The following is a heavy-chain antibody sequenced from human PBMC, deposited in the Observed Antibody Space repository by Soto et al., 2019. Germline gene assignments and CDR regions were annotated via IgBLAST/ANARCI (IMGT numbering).Heavy chain of an antibody. Sequence: PGGSLRLSCAASGLAFSNYAFHWVRQAPGKGLEWVAVISYDGSNKYYADSMRGRFTISRDNSRNTLYLQMNTLRPEDTAIYYCVKEEVSNHSFDYWGRGTLVTVS. CDR2: ISYDGSNK. J-gene: IGHJ4*02. CDR3: VKEEVSNHSFDY. V-gene: IGHV3-30-3*01. D-gene: IGHD6-6*01. CDR1: GLAFSNYA.